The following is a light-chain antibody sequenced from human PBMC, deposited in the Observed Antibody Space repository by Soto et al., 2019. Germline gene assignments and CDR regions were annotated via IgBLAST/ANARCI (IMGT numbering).Light chain of an antibody. CDR2: GVS. V-gene: IGKV3-20*01. J-gene: IGKJ2*01. CDR3: QQYSNSPRT. CDR1: QSVNSNF. Sequence: EIVLTQSPGTLSLSPGARATLSCRASQSVNSNFFAWYQQKPGQAPRLLIFGVSSRPPGIPDRFTGSGSGTDFALTISRLEPEDFAIYYCQQYSNSPRTFGQGTKVEIK.